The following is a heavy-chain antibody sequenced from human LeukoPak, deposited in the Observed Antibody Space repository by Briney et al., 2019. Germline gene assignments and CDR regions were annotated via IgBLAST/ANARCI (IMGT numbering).Heavy chain of an antibody. V-gene: IGHV1-18*01. Sequence: GASVKVSCKASGYTFTSYGISWVRQAPGQGLEWMGWLSAYNGNTNYAQKLQGRVTMTTDTSTSTAYMELRSLRSDDTAVYYCARDLSRVGLQYLYYYYYGMDVWGQGTTVTVSS. J-gene: IGHJ6*02. D-gene: IGHD4-11*01. CDR1: GYTFTSYG. CDR2: LSAYNGNT. CDR3: ARDLSRVGLQYLYYYYYGMDV.